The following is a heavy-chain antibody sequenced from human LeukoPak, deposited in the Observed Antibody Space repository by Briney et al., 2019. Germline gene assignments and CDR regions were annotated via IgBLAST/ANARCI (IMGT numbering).Heavy chain of an antibody. CDR1: GDSVSSNSTT. J-gene: IGHJ3*02. V-gene: IGHV6-1*01. CDR3: ARGLRSAFDI. D-gene: IGHD5/OR15-5a*01. CDR2: TYYRSKWFN. Sequence: SQTLSLTCAISGDSVSSNSTTWNWIRQSPSRGLEWLGRTYYRSKWFNDYAASVKSRITINPDTSKNQFSLQLNSVTPEDTAVYYCARGLRSAFDIWGQGTMVTVSS.